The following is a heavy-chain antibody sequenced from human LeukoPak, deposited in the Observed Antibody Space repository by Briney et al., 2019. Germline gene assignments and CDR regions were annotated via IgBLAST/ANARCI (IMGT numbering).Heavy chain of an antibody. CDR2: IYYSGST. CDR3: ARRRTYYDFWSGYYD. Sequence: SETLSLTCTVSGGSISSSSYYWGWIRQPPGKGLEWIGSIYYSGSTNYNPSLKSRVTISVDTSKNQFSLKLSSVTAAGTAVYYCARRRTYYDFWSGYYDWGQGTLVTVSS. V-gene: IGHV4-39*07. CDR1: GGSISSSSYY. J-gene: IGHJ4*02. D-gene: IGHD3-3*01.